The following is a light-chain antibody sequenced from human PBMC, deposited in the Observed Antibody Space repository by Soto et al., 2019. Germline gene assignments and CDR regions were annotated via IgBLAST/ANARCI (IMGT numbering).Light chain of an antibody. CDR2: GNS. V-gene: IGLV1-40*01. Sequence: QSVLTQPPSVSGAPGQRVTISCTGSSSNIGAGYDVHWYQQLPGTAPKLLIYGNSNRPSGVPDRFSGSKSGTSASLAITGLQAEDEADYYCQSYDSGLSGPGYVFGTGTKLTVL. CDR1: SSNIGAGYD. CDR3: QSYDSGLSGPGYV. J-gene: IGLJ1*01.